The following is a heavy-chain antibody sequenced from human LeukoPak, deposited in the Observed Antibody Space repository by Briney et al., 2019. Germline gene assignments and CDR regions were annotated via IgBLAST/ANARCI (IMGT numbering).Heavy chain of an antibody. CDR2: IYSGETT. V-gene: IGHV3-53*04. CDR1: EFTVSSNY. D-gene: IGHD2-15*01. J-gene: IGHJ4*02. Sequence: GGSLRLSCAASEFTVSSNYMSWVRQAPGKGLEWVSVIYSGETTYYTDSVKGRFTISRHNSRNTLYLQMNSLRAEDTAVYYCARDLRGGNFESWGQGILVTVSS. CDR3: ARDLRGGNFES.